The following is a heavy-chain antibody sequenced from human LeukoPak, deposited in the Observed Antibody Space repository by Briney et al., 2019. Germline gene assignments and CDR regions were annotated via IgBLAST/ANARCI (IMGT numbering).Heavy chain of an antibody. V-gene: IGHV4-4*07. CDR2: IYTSGST. Sequence: SETLSLTCTVSGGSISSYYWSWIRQAAGKGLAWIGRIYTSGSTNYNPSLKSRVTMSVDTSKNQFSLKLSSVTAADTAVYYCARILGYSYGQADYWGQGTLVTVSS. D-gene: IGHD5-18*01. J-gene: IGHJ4*02. CDR1: GGSISSYY. CDR3: ARILGYSYGQADY.